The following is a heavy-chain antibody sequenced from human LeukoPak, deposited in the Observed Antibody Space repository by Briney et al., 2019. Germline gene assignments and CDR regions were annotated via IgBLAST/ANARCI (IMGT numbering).Heavy chain of an antibody. Sequence: GGSLRLSCAASGFTFSSYGMHWVRQAPGEGLEWVAVIWYDGSNKYYADSVKGRFTISRDNSKNTLYLQMNSLRAEDTAVYYCAKDHGVVVVAAGFDYWGQGTLATVSS. D-gene: IGHD2-15*01. CDR2: IWYDGSNK. V-gene: IGHV3-33*06. J-gene: IGHJ4*02. CDR1: GFTFSSYG. CDR3: AKDHGVVVVAAGFDY.